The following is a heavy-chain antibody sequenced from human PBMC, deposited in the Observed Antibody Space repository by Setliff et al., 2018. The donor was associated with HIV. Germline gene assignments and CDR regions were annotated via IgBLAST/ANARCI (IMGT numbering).Heavy chain of an antibody. CDR2: IIPEFGVA. D-gene: IGHD3-16*01. J-gene: IGHJ6*03. CDR1: GGTLGSYA. Sequence: ASVKVSCKVSGGTLGSYAINWVRQAPGQGLEWIGGIIPEFGVASHSPRMQGRLTIDADKSRTTAYMVLSSLRSDDTAVYYCAGSGGWWGYNNRHPYYYYMDVWGKGTPVTV. CDR3: AGSGGWWGYNNRHPYYYYMDV. V-gene: IGHV1-69*10.